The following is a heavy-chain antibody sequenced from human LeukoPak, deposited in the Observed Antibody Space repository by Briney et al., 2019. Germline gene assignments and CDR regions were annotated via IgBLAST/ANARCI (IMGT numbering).Heavy chain of an antibody. D-gene: IGHD3-22*01. J-gene: IGHJ4*02. V-gene: IGHV1-2*02. CDR3: AREYYYDSSAFDY. Sequence: ASVKVSCKASGYTSTSYDINWVRQATGQGLEWMGWINPNSGGTNYAQKFQGRVTMTRDTSISTAYMELSRLRSDDTAVYYCAREYYYDSSAFDYWGQGTLVTVSS. CDR1: GYTSTSYD. CDR2: INPNSGGT.